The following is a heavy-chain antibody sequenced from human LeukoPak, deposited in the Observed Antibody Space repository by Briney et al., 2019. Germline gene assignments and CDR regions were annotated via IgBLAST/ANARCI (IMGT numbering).Heavy chain of an antibody. CDR1: GGSISYGSYH. D-gene: IGHD3-3*01. CDR3: ARVVIINDAFDI. Sequence: SETLSLTCTVSGGSISYGSYHWSWVRQPAGKGLEWIGRIYTSGSTNYNPSLKSRLTISVDTSKHQFSLKLSSVTAADTAVYYCARVVIINDAFDIWGQGSMVTVSS. CDR2: IYTSGST. V-gene: IGHV4-61*02. J-gene: IGHJ3*02.